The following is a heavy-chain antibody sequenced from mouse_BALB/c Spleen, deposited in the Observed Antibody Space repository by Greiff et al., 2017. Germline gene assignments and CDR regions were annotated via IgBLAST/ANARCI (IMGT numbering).Heavy chain of an antibody. CDR3: ASQLGGDAMDY. V-gene: IGHV5-4*02. CDR2: ISDGGSYT. Sequence: EVKLVESGGGLVKPGGSLKLSCAASGFTFSDYYMYWVRQTPEKRLEWVATISDGGSYTYYPDSVKGRFTISRDNAKNNLYLQMSSLKSEDTAMYYCASQLGGDAMDYWGQGTSVTVSS. D-gene: IGHD4-1*02. CDR1: GFTFSDYY. J-gene: IGHJ4*01.